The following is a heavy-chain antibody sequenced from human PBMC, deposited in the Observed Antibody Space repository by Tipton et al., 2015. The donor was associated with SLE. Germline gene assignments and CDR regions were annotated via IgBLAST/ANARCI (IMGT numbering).Heavy chain of an antibody. CDR3: ARGGASSKYFDY. CDR2: IYTSGST. V-gene: IGHV4-61*02. Sequence: TLSLTCTVSGGSISSGSYYWSWIRQPAGKGLEWIGRIYTSGSTNYNPSLKSRVTISVDTSKNQFSLKLNSVTAADTAVYYCARGGASSKYFDYWGQGTLVTVSS. J-gene: IGHJ4*02. CDR1: GGSISSGSYY.